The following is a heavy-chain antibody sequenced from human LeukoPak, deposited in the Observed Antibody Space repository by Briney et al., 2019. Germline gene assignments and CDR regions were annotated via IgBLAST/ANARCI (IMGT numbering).Heavy chain of an antibody. CDR3: ARAYLPDTSPNYDFWSGYSLNWFDP. V-gene: IGHV3-21*01. D-gene: IGHD3-3*01. Sequence: PGGSLRLSCAASGFTFSSYSMNWVRQAPGHGLEWVSSISSSSSYIYYADSVKGRFTISRDNAKNSLYLQMNSLRAEDTAVYYCARAYLPDTSPNYDFWSGYSLNWFDPWGQGTLVTVSS. CDR1: GFTFSSYS. J-gene: IGHJ5*02. CDR2: ISSSSSYI.